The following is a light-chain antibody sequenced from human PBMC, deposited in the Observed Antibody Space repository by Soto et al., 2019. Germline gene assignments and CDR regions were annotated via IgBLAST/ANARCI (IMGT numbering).Light chain of an antibody. J-gene: IGKJ1*01. CDR2: GAS. Sequence: EIVMTQSPATLSVSPGERATLSCRASQSVSSNLAWYQQKPGQAPRLLIYGASTRATGIPARISGSGSGTDFTLTISSLEPEDFAVYYCQQRSNWPWTFGQGTKVDI. CDR1: QSVSSN. V-gene: IGKV3-15*01. CDR3: QQRSNWPWT.